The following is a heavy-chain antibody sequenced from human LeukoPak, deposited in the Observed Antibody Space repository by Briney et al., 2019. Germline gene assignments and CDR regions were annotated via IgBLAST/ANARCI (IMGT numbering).Heavy chain of an antibody. CDR2: INHSGST. J-gene: IGHJ4*02. Sequence: SETLSLTCAVYGGSFSGYYWSWIRQPPGKGLEWIGEINHSGSTNYNPSLKSRVTISVDTSKNQFSLKLSSVTAADTAVYYCARGLPPYYDFWSGSPGGVFDYWGQGTLVTVSS. CDR3: ARGLPPYYDFWSGSPGGVFDY. D-gene: IGHD3-3*01. CDR1: GGSFSGYY. V-gene: IGHV4-34*01.